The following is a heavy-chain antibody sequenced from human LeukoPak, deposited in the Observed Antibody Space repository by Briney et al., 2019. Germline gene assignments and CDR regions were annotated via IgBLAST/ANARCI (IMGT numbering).Heavy chain of an antibody. J-gene: IGHJ4*02. CDR1: GGSISSSSYY. V-gene: IGHV4-39*02. CDR3: AREWVVPWSGLRPGSDY. Sequence: SSETLSLTCTVSGGSISSSSYYWGWIRQPPGKGLEWIGSIYYSGSTYYNPSLKSRVTISVDTSKNQFSLKLSSVTAADTAVYYCAREWVVPWSGLRPGSDYWGQGTLVTVSS. CDR2: IYYSGST. D-gene: IGHD3-3*01.